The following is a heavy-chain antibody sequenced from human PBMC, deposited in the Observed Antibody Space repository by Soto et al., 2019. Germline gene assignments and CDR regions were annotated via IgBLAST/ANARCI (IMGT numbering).Heavy chain of an antibody. Sequence: GGSLRLSCAASGFTFSSYWMSWVRQAPGKGLEWVANIKQDGSEKYYVDSVKGRFTSSRDNAKNSLYLQMNSLRAEDTAVYYCARVGRDYYGSGSPSYGMDVWGQGTTVTVSS. J-gene: IGHJ6*02. CDR2: IKQDGSEK. D-gene: IGHD3-10*01. CDR3: ARVGRDYYGSGSPSYGMDV. V-gene: IGHV3-7*05. CDR1: GFTFSSYW.